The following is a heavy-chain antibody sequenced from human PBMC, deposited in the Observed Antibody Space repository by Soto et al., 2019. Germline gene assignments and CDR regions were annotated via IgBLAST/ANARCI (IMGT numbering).Heavy chain of an antibody. CDR2: ISYDGSNK. J-gene: IGHJ4*02. CDR3: AKPHRYYDSSGYYYFDY. Sequence: QVQLVESGGGVVQPGRSLRLSCAASGFTFSSYGMHWVRQAPGKGLEWVAVISYDGSNKYYADSVKGRFTISRDNSKNTLYLQMNSLRAEDTAVYYCAKPHRYYDSSGYYYFDYWGQGTLVTVSS. D-gene: IGHD3-22*01. CDR1: GFTFSSYG. V-gene: IGHV3-30*18.